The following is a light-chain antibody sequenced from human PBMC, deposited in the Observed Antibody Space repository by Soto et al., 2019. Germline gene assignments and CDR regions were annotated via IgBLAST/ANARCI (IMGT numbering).Light chain of an antibody. V-gene: IGLV2-14*01. CDR3: SSYTTSSTLHV. CDR2: EVY. J-gene: IGLJ1*01. CDR1: SNDVGGYDY. Sequence: QSALTQPASVSGSPGQSITISCTGTSNDVGGYDYVSWYQQHPGKAPKLIIFEVYNRPSGVSNRFSGSKSGNGASLTISGVQAEDEADYFCSSYTTSSTLHVFGTGTKVTLL.